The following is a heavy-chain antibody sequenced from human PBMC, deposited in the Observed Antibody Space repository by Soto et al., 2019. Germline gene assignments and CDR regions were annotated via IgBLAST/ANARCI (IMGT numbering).Heavy chain of an antibody. CDR3: VRDRSGSYLVGFDY. CDR1: GFTFSSFL. Sequence: GGSLRLSCAASGFTFSSFLMTWVRQAPGKGLEWVANIKHDGSEKYYVESVKGRFAISRDNARNSLFLEMKSLGSEDTAVYSCVRDRSGSYLVGFDYWGQGTLVTVSS. V-gene: IGHV3-7*01. J-gene: IGHJ4*02. D-gene: IGHD1-26*01. CDR2: IKHDGSEK.